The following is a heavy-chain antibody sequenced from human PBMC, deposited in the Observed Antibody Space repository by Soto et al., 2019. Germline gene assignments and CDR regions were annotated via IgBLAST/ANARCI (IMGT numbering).Heavy chain of an antibody. CDR2: ISWNSGSI. D-gene: IGHD4-4*01. Sequence: GGSLRLSCAASGFTFDDYAMHWVRQAPGKGLELVSSISWNSGSIGYADSVKGRFTIPRDKAKNQFTLKVNSVTAADTALYFCARFDYTQLTPDPFDFWGQGTMVTVSS. CDR1: GFTFDDYA. CDR3: ARFDYTQLTPDPFDF. J-gene: IGHJ3*01. V-gene: IGHV3-9*01.